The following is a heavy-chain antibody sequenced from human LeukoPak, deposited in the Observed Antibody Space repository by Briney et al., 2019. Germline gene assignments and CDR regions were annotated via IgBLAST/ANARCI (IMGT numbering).Heavy chain of an antibody. V-gene: IGHV1-2*02. CDR1: GYTFTGYY. Sequence: GASVKVSCKASGYTFTGYYMHWVRQAPGQGLEWMGWINPNSGGTNYAQKFQGRVTMTRDTSISTAYMELSRLRSDDTAVYYCATTVVTPDYFYGMDVWGQGTTVTVS. CDR2: INPNSGGT. J-gene: IGHJ6*02. CDR3: ATTVVTPDYFYGMDV. D-gene: IGHD4-17*01.